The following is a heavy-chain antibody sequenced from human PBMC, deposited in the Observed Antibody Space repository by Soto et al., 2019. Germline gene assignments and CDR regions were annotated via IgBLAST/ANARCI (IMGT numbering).Heavy chain of an antibody. CDR3: ARDRRIKIFGVVSNYYGMDV. CDR1: CYTFTSYG. V-gene: IGHV1-18*01. D-gene: IGHD3-3*01. CDR2: ISAYNGNT. Sequence: ASVKVSFKASCYTFTSYGIIWVRQAPGQGLEWMGWISAYNGNTNYAQKLQGRVTMTTDTSTSTAYMELRSLRSDDTAVYYCARDRRIKIFGVVSNYYGMDVWGQGTTVTVSS. J-gene: IGHJ6*02.